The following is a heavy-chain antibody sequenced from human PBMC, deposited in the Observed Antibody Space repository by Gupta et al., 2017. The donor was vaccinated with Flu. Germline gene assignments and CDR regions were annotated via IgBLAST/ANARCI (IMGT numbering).Heavy chain of an antibody. Sequence: DDFAMHWVRLNPGKGLEWVSSISWNSATIAYADSVKGRFTVSRDNAKNSLFLQMDSLRTEDTALYFCAKDSLSSSWALFDYWGQGTLVTVSS. CDR3: AKDSLSSSWALFDY. D-gene: IGHD6-13*01. CDR1: DDFA. CDR2: ISWNSATI. V-gene: IGHV3-9*01. J-gene: IGHJ4*02.